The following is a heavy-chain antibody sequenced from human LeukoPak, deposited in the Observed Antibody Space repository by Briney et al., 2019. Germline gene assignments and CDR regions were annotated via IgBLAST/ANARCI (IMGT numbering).Heavy chain of an antibody. J-gene: IGHJ4*02. CDR1: GFTFSSYE. CDR3: ARTRGSGYYSGFGY. Sequence: GGSLRLSCAASGFTFSSYEMNWVRQAPGKGLEWVSYISSSGSTIYYADSVKGRFTISRDNAKNSLYLQMNSLRAEDTAVYYCARTRGSGYYSGFGYWGQGTLVTVSS. CDR2: ISSSGSTI. V-gene: IGHV3-48*03. D-gene: IGHD3-22*01.